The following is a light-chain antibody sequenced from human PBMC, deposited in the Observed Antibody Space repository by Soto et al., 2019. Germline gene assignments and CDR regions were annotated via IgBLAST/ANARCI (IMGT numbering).Light chain of an antibody. V-gene: IGLV2-8*01. J-gene: IGLJ2*01. Sequence: QSALTQPASVSGSPGQSITISCTGASSDVGAYISWYQQHPGKAPKLIIYEVSKRPSGVPDRFSGSKSGNTASLTVSGLQAEDEADYYCSSYAGSNNHVVFGGGTKLTVL. CDR1: SSDVGAY. CDR3: SSYAGSNNHVV. CDR2: EVS.